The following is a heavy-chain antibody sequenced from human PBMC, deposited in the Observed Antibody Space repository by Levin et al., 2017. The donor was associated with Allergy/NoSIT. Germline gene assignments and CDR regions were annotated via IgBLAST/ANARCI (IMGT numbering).Heavy chain of an antibody. J-gene: IGHJ6*02. V-gene: IGHV3-66*01. CDR1: GFTVSSYY. Sequence: QSGGSLRLSCAASGFTVSSYYMTWVRQAPGKGLEWVSVMYTGGTTFYADSVKGRFTISRDNLKNIVYLQMNSLRAEDTAVYYCARDTGTISGGSSYGMDVWGQGTTVTVSS. D-gene: IGHD2-15*01. CDR2: MYTGGTT. CDR3: ARDTGTISGGSSYGMDV.